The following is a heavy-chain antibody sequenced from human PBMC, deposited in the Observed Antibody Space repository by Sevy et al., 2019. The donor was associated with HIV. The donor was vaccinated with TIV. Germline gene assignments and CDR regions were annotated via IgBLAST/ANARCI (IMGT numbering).Heavy chain of an antibody. CDR1: GFSFNTYT. CDR3: ARVPDSGGRGRADY. D-gene: IGHD1-26*01. CDR2: ISSSGVYE. V-gene: IGHV3-21*01. Sequence: GGSLRLSCAASGFSFNTYTFYWVRQAPGEGLEWISSISSSGVYEYYADSVRGRFTISRDNANNSLSLQMNGLRVEDTGVYYCARVPDSGGRGRADYWGQGTRVTVSS. J-gene: IGHJ4*02.